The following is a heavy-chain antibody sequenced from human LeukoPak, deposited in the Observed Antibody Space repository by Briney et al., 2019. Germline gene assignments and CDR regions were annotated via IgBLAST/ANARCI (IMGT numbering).Heavy chain of an antibody. CDR2: IYFGGNT. Sequence: SETLSLTCTVSGGSISSSSYCWGWIRQPPGKGLEWIGTIYFGGNTYYNPSLKSRVTLSLDTSRNQFSLSLSAVTAADTSLYYCARLVYSTGYPRCLDRWGQGTLVTVSS. CDR3: ARLVYSTGYPRCLDR. V-gene: IGHV4-39*01. J-gene: IGHJ5*02. CDR1: GGSISSSSYC. D-gene: IGHD3-22*01.